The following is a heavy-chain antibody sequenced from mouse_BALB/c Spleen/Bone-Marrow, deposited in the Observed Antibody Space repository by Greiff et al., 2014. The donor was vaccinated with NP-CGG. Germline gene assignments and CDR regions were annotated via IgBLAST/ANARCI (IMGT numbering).Heavy chain of an antibody. CDR3: ARNGYYGWIAY. CDR2: INPDSRTI. CDR1: GFDISRYW. J-gene: IGHJ3*01. V-gene: IGHV4-1*02. Sequence: GQLKGSGGGLVQPGGSLKLSCAASGFDISRYWVTWGRQAPGKGVEWIGEINPDSRTINYTPSLKDKFIISRDNAKNTLYLQMSKVRSEDTALYYCARNGYYGWIAYWGQGTLVTVSA. D-gene: IGHD2-3*01.